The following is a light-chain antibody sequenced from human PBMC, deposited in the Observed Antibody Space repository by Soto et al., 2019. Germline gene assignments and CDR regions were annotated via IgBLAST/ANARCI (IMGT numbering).Light chain of an antibody. CDR3: QQYYSYPFT. J-gene: IGKJ3*01. CDR1: QCISSY. Sequence: AIRMTQSQSSFSASTGDRVTITCRASQCISSYLAWYQQKPGKAPKPLIYAASTLQSGVPSRFSGSGFGTYFTLTITCLQAEDFATYYCQQYYSYPFTFGPSTKVASK. V-gene: IGKV1-8*01. CDR2: AAS.